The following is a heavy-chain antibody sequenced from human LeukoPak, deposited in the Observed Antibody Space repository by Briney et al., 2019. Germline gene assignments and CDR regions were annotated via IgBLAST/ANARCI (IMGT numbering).Heavy chain of an antibody. J-gene: IGHJ4*02. CDR1: GYTFTSYY. D-gene: IGHD5-18*01. CDR2: INPTGGST. V-gene: IGHV1-46*01. CDR3: ARDLGDIGYSYGFDC. Sequence: ASVTVSCKASGYTFTSYYMHWVRQAPGQGLEWMGIINPTGGSTRYAQRFQGRVTVTRDTSTSTVYMELSSLRSEDTAVYYCARDLGDIGYSYGFDCWGQGTLVTVSS.